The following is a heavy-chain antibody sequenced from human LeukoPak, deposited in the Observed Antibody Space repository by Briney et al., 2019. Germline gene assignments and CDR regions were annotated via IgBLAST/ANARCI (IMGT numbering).Heavy chain of an antibody. CDR1: GLXFSSYG. V-gene: IGHV3-30*18. J-gene: IGHJ5*02. D-gene: IGHD2-2*01. Sequence: GGSLRPSCAASGLXFSSYGIHWVRQAPGKGLEWVAVISYDGTIRNYADSVKGRFTISRDNSKNTLYLQMNSLTAEDTALYYCAKGGCSSTTCYLANPWGQGTLVTVSS. CDR2: ISYDGTIR. CDR3: AKGGCSSTTCYLANP.